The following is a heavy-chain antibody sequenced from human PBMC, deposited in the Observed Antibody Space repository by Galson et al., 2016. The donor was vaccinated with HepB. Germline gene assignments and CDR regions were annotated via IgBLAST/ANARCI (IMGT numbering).Heavy chain of an antibody. CDR3: AKPLTLLRGVLAS. D-gene: IGHD3-10*01. V-gene: IGHV3-9*01. Sequence: SLRLSCAASGFAFDDYAMHWVRQVPGKGLEWVSGISWNSGNIGYVDSVKGRFTISRDNAKKSLFLQMNSLRPEDTALYYCAKPLTLLRGVLASWGQGTLVTVSS. J-gene: IGHJ5*02. CDR1: GFAFDDYA. CDR2: ISWNSGNI.